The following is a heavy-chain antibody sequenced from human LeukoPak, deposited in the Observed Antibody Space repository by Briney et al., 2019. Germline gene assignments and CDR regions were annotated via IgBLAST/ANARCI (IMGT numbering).Heavy chain of an antibody. CDR3: ARDTALYDFWSGYNYYYYYYGMDV. D-gene: IGHD3-3*01. CDR2: ISSSGSTI. V-gene: IGHV3-11*01. CDR1: GFSFSDYY. Sequence: GGSLRLSCAASGFSFSDYYMSWIRQAPGKELERVSYISSSGSTIYYADSVKGRFTISRDNAKNSLHLQMNSLRAEDTAVYYCARDTALYDFWSGYNYYYYYYGMDVWGQGTTVTVSS. J-gene: IGHJ6*02.